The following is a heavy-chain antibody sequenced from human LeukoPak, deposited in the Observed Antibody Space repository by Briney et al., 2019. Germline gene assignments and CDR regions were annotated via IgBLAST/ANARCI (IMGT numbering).Heavy chain of an antibody. D-gene: IGHD3-22*01. Sequence: GRSLRLSCAASGFTFSSYAMHWVRQAQGKGLEWVAVISYDGSNKYYADSVKGRFTISRDNSKNTLYLQMNSLRAEDTAVYYCARDRVVVTRFRAFDIRGQGTMATVSS. CDR1: GFTFSSYA. CDR2: ISYDGSNK. V-gene: IGHV3-30-3*01. J-gene: IGHJ3*02. CDR3: ARDRVVVTRFRAFDI.